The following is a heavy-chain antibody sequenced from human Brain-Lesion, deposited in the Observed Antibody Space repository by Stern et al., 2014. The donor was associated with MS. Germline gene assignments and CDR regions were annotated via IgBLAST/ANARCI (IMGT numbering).Heavy chain of an antibody. CDR2: IYWDNDK. V-gene: IGHV2-5*02. CDR1: GFSLRTDGVG. Sequence: QVTLRASGPALVTPTQTLTLTCTFSGFSLRTDGVGVGWGRQPPGQALESLALIYWDNDKRYSPSLRSRLTITKDTSRNQVVLTMTNMDPVDTATYYCAHRRPHYASWDNGDFDYWGQGALVTVSS. D-gene: IGHD3-3*01. CDR3: AHRRPHYASWDNGDFDY. J-gene: IGHJ4*02.